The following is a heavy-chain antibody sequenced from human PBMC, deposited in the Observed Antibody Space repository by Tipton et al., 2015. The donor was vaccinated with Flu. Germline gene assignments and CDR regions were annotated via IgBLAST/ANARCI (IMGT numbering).Heavy chain of an antibody. CDR1: GYTFTSYD. CDR3: ARTIPSSGWFFYYYYYGMDV. Sequence: QVQLVQSGAEVKKPGASVKVSCKASGYTFTSYDINWVRQATGQGLEWMGWMNPNSGNTGYAQKFQGRVTMTRNTSISTAYMELSSLRSEDTAVYYCARTIPSSGWFFYYYYYGMDVWGQGTTVTVSS. D-gene: IGHD6-19*01. J-gene: IGHJ6*02. V-gene: IGHV1-8*01. CDR2: MNPNSGNT.